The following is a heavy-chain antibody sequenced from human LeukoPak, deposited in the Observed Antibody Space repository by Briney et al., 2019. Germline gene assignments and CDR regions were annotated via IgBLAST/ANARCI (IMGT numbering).Heavy chain of an antibody. Sequence: PGGSLRLFCAASGFIFSSYAMTWVRQAPGKGLEWVSAISGSGGSTYYADSVKGRFTISRDTSKSTLYLQMNSLRAEDTAVYYCAKRSGDSYYLDSWGQGTLVTVSS. CDR2: ISGSGGST. J-gene: IGHJ4*02. V-gene: IGHV3-23*01. D-gene: IGHD2-15*01. CDR1: GFIFSSYA. CDR3: AKRSGDSYYLDS.